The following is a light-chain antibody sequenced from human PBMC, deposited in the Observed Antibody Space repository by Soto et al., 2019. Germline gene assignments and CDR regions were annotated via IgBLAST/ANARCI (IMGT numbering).Light chain of an antibody. Sequence: ALRLTQSPSSLSASTGDRVTITCRASQCISSYLAWYQQKPGKAPKLLIFAASTLQSVVPSRFSGSGSGTDFILTISCLQSEYFATYCCQPYARYPPTFGQGTKVDIK. CDR3: QPYARYPPT. J-gene: IGKJ1*01. CDR1: QCISSY. CDR2: AAS. V-gene: IGKV1-8*01.